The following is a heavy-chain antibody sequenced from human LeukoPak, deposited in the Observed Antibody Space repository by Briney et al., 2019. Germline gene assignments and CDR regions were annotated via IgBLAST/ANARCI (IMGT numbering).Heavy chain of an antibody. Sequence: GGSLRLSCAASGFTVSSNYMSWVRQAPGKGLEWVSVIYSGGSTYYADSVKGRFTISRDNSKNTLYLQMNSLRAEDTAVYYCASGEWGYFGAFDIWGQGTMVTVSS. CDR2: IYSGGST. CDR3: ASGEWGYFGAFDI. J-gene: IGHJ3*02. CDR1: GFTVSSNY. V-gene: IGHV3-53*01. D-gene: IGHD3-10*01.